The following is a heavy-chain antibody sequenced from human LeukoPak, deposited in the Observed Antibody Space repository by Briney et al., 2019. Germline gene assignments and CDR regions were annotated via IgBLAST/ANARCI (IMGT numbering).Heavy chain of an antibody. Sequence: GSLRLSCAASGFTFSNYGVSWVRQAPGKGLEWVSGISGNGDNTYYADSVKGRSSISRDNSKNTLYLQMDSLRAEDTAVYHCAKTNGYYDYWGRGTLVTVSS. D-gene: IGHD3-22*01. CDR1: GFTFSNYG. J-gene: IGHJ4*02. V-gene: IGHV3-23*01. CDR3: AKTNGYYDY. CDR2: ISGNGDNT.